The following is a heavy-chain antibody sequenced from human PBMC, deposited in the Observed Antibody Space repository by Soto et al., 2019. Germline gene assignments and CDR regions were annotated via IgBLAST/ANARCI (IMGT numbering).Heavy chain of an antibody. CDR2: ISSNGGST. CDR3: VNCIAAAGSGWYYFGY. J-gene: IGHJ4*02. V-gene: IGHV3-64D*06. CDR1: GFTFSSYA. Sequence: GGSLRLSCSASGFTFSSYAMHWVRQAPGKGLEYVSAISSNGGSTYYADSVKGRFTISRDNSKNTLYLQMSSLRAEDTAVYYGVNCIAAAGSGWYYFGYCRRRSLVGASS. D-gene: IGHD6-13*01.